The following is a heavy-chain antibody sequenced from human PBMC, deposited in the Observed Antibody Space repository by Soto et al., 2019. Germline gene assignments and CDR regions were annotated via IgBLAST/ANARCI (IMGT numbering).Heavy chain of an antibody. CDR2: ISGSGGST. D-gene: IGHD1-26*01. J-gene: IGHJ6*02. CDR1: GFTFSSYA. Sequence: PGGSLRLSCAASGFTFSSYAMSWVRQAPGKGLEWVSAISGSGGSTYYADSVKGRFTISRDNYKNTLYLQMNSLRAEDTAVYYCAKVFSGEMEPLYYYYYGMDVWGQGTTVTVSS. CDR3: AKVFSGEMEPLYYYYYGMDV. V-gene: IGHV3-23*01.